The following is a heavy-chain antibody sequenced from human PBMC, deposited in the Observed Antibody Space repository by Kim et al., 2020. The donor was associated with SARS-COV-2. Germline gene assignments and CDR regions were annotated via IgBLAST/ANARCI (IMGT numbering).Heavy chain of an antibody. J-gene: IGHJ3*02. V-gene: IGHV3-21*01. CDR3: AIWVVVPAATQHDAFDI. CDR2: ISSSSSYI. CDR1: GFTFSSYS. D-gene: IGHD2-2*01. Sequence: GGSLRLSCAASGFTFSSYSMNWVRQAPGKGLEWVSSISSSSSYIYYADSVKGRFTISRDNAKNSLYLQMNSLRAEDTAVYYCAIWVVVPAATQHDAFDIWGQGTMVTVSS.